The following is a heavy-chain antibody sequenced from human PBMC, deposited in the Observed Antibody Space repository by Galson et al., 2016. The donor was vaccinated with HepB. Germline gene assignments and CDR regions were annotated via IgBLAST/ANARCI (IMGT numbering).Heavy chain of an antibody. CDR3: VRDHSVVPTTAYNWFDP. J-gene: IGHJ5*02. V-gene: IGHV3-74*01. Sequence: LRLSCAASGFAFSSHWMHWVRQDLGKGLAWVSRINSDGTISNYADSVKGRFTISRYNAKNTLYLQMNSLRAEDTAVYFCVRDHSVVPTTAYNWFDPWGRGTLVTVSS. CDR1: GFAFSSHW. D-gene: IGHD4-23*01. CDR2: INSDGTIS.